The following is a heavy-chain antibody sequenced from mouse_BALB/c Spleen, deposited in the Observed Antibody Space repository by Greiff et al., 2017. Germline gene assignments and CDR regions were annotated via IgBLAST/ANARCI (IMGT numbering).Heavy chain of an antibody. V-gene: IGHV1-63*01. CDR1: GYAFTNYW. J-gene: IGHJ4*01. Sequence: VQLVESGAELLRPGTSVKISCKASGYAFTNYWLGWVKQRPGPGLEWIGDIYPGSGNTYYNEKFKGKATLTADKSSSTAYMQLSSLTSEDSAVYFCARGGRYDGGYYAMDYWGQGTSVTVSS. D-gene: IGHD2-14*01. CDR3: ARGGRYDGGYYAMDY. CDR2: IYPGSGNT.